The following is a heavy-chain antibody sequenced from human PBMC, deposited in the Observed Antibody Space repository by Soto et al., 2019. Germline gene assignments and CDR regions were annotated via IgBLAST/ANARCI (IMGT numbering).Heavy chain of an antibody. CDR2: ISYDGSNK. V-gene: IGHV3-30*18. J-gene: IGHJ6*02. CDR1: GFTFSSYG. D-gene: IGHD2-8*02. Sequence: LRLSCAASGFTFSSYGMHWVRQAPGKGLEWVAVISYDGSNKYYADSVKGRFTISRDNSKNTLYLQMNSLRAEDTAVYYCAKDLRGSRLLAYGMDVWGQGTTVTVSS. CDR3: AKDLRGSRLLAYGMDV.